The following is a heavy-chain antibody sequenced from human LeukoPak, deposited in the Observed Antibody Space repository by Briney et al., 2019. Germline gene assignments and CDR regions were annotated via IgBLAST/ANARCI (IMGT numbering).Heavy chain of an antibody. CDR1: GGSIISYY. Sequence: SETLSLTCTVSGGSIISYYWSWLRQPPGKGLEWIGYIYYSGSTNYNPSLKSRVTISVDTSKNQFSLKLSSVTAADTAVYYCARSRTGGGYYYWYFDLWGRGTLVTVSS. CDR2: IYYSGST. J-gene: IGHJ2*01. CDR3: ARSRTGGGYYYWYFDL. V-gene: IGHV4-59*01. D-gene: IGHD3-22*01.